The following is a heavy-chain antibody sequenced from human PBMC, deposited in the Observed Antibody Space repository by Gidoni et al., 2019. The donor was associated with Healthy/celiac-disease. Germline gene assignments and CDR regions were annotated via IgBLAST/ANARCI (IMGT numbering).Heavy chain of an antibody. CDR2: ISGSGGST. V-gene: IGHV3-23*01. J-gene: IGHJ4*02. D-gene: IGHD2-2*01. Sequence: EVQLLESGGGLVQPGGSLRLSCAASGFTFSSYAMSWVRQAPGKGLEWVSAISGSGGSTYYADSVKGRFTISRDNSKNTLYLQMNSLRAEDTAVYYCATHRSSTPKGGYYYWGQGTLVTVSS. CDR3: ATHRSSTPKGGYYY. CDR1: GFTFSSYA.